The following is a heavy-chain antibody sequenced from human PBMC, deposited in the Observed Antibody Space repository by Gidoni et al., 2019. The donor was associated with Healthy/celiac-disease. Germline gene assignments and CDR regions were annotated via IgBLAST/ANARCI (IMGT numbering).Heavy chain of an antibody. D-gene: IGHD6-19*01. CDR2: INPNRGGT. J-gene: IGHJ4*02. CDR1: GYTFTGYY. V-gene: IGHV1-2*04. CDR3: ARPGKGGGGDSGWPSPFDY. Sequence: QVQLVQSGAEVKKPGASVKVSCKASGYTFTGYYMHWVRQAPGQGLEWMGGINPNRGGTNYAQKWKGWVTITGETSISTAYRERSRRGSDDRAVYYCARPGKGGGGDSGWPSPFDYWGQGTLVTVSS.